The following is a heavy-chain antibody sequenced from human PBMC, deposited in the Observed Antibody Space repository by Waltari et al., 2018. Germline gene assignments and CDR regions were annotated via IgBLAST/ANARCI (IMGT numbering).Heavy chain of an antibody. CDR3: AKDPAYSEYYYYGMDL. Sequence: QVRLVESGGGVVQPGRSLGLSCEGYGFTLKSYGMNWVRQPPGKGLEWVSVVSQFGANTFYADSVKGRFTISRDESKNTVSLQIHSLRSEDTAVYFCAKDPAYSEYYYYGMDLWGQGTTVTVSS. V-gene: IGHV3-30*18. D-gene: IGHD2-15*01. J-gene: IGHJ6*02. CDR1: GFTLKSYG. CDR2: VSQFGANT.